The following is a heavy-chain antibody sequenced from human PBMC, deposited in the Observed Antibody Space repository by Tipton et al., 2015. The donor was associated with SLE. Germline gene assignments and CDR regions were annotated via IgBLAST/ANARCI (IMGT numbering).Heavy chain of an antibody. Sequence: TLSLTCTVSGGSISSSSYYWGWIRQPPGKGLEWIRSIYYSGSTYYNPSLTSRVTISVATSKNQFSLKLSSVTAADTAVYYCRVVSDVSFDYWGQGTLVTVSS. D-gene: IGHD3-3*01. CDR1: GGSISSSSYY. V-gene: IGHV4-39*07. J-gene: IGHJ4*02. CDR3: RVVSDVSFDY. CDR2: IYYSGST.